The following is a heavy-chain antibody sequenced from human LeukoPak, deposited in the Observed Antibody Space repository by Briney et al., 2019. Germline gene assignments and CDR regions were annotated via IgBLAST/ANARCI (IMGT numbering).Heavy chain of an antibody. D-gene: IGHD3-10*01. J-gene: IGHJ4*02. Sequence: SQTLSLTCTVSGGSISSGSYYWSWIRQPAGKGLEWIGRIYTSGSTNYNPSLKSRVTISVDTSKNQFSLKLSSVTAADTAVYYCARDELWFGEVPFDYWGQGTLVTVSS. CDR1: GGSISSGSYY. CDR2: IYTSGST. V-gene: IGHV4-61*02. CDR3: ARDELWFGEVPFDY.